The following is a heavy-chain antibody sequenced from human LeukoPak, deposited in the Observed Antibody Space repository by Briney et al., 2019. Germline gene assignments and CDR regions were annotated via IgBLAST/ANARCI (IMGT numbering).Heavy chain of an antibody. V-gene: IGHV3-23*01. D-gene: IGHD2-15*01. J-gene: IGHJ3*02. CDR2: ISGSGGST. CDR3: AKTRGIVVVAATRGAFDI. CDR1: GFTFSSYA. Sequence: GASLRLSCAASGFTFSSYAMSWVRQAPGKGLEWVSGISGSGGSTYYADSVKGRFTISRDNSKNTLYLQMNSLRAEDTAVYYCAKTRGIVVVAATRGAFDIWGQGTMVTVSS.